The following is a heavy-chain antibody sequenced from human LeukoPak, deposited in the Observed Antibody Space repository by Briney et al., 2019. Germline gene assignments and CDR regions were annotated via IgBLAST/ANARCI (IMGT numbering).Heavy chain of an antibody. CDR2: ISSSGSTI. Sequence: GGSLGLSCAASGFSFSSYEMNWVRPAPGKGLEWVSYISSSGSTIYYADSVKGRFTISRDNAKNSLYLQMNSLRAEDTALYYCAKDILPNYDSTFNYFDYWGQGTLVTVSS. CDR1: GFSFSSYE. V-gene: IGHV3-48*03. D-gene: IGHD3-22*01. CDR3: AKDILPNYDSTFNYFDY. J-gene: IGHJ4*02.